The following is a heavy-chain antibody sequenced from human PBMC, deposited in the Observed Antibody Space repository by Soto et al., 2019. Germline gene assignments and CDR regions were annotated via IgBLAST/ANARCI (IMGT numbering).Heavy chain of an antibody. D-gene: IGHD3-10*01. V-gene: IGHV1-69*13. CDR2: IIPIFGTA. CDR3: ARDPWFELGTPGDFDY. Sequence: ASVKVSCKASGGTFSSYAISWVRQAPGQGLEWMGGIIPIFGTANYAQKFQGRVTITAAESPSTAYMELSSLRSEDTAVYYCARDPWFELGTPGDFDYWGQGTLVTVSS. CDR1: GGTFSSYA. J-gene: IGHJ4*02.